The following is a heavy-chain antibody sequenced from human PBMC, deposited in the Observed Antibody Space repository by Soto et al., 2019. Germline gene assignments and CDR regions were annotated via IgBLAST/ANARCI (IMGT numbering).Heavy chain of an antibody. Sequence: EVQLLESGGGLVQPGGSLRLSCAASGFTFSSYAMRWVRQAPGKGLEWVSAISGSGGSTYYADSVKGRFTISRDNSKHPLYLQMNSLRAEDTAVYYCARRGPGTYFDYWGQGTLVTVSS. CDR1: GFTFSSYA. CDR3: ARRGPGTYFDY. D-gene: IGHD6-13*01. CDR2: ISGSGGST. V-gene: IGHV3-23*01. J-gene: IGHJ4*02.